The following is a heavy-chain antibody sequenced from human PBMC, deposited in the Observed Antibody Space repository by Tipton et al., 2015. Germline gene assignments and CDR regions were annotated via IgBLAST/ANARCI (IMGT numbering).Heavy chain of an antibody. D-gene: IGHD5-24*01. CDR1: GFTFSHFW. CDR3: ARDLEHGMDV. Sequence: LRLSCAASGFTFSHFWMSWVRQAPGKGLEWIGYISYTDGAHYNPALKSRVTISVDTSKNQFSLTLNSVAAADTAVYYCARDLEHGMDVWGHGTTVTVSS. J-gene: IGHJ6*02. CDR2: ISYTDGA. V-gene: IGHV4-59*01.